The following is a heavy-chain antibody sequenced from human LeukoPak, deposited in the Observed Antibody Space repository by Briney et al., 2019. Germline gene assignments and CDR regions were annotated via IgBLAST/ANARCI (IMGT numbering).Heavy chain of an antibody. CDR1: GGSISSGSYY. CDR3: ASLSRADGYND. D-gene: IGHD5-24*01. CDR2: LYTSGTT. V-gene: IGHV4-61*02. J-gene: IGHJ4*02. Sequence: PSETLSLTCTVSGGSISSGSYYWSWLRQPAGKGLEWIGRLYTSGTTNYNPSLKSRVTISVDTSKNQFSLKLSSVTAADTAVYYCASLSRADGYNDWGQGTLVTVSS.